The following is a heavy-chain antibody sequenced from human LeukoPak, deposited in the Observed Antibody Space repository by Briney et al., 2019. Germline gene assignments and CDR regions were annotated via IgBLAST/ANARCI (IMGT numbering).Heavy chain of an antibody. CDR3: ARDHGYCSGGSCYPYYFDY. Sequence: SETLSLTCTVSGGSISSYYWGWIRQPPGKGLEWIGYIYYSGITNYNPSLKSRVTISVDTYKTQFALRLSSVTTADTAVYYCARDHGYCSGGSCYPYYFDYWGQGTLVTVSS. J-gene: IGHJ4*02. D-gene: IGHD2-15*01. CDR1: GGSISSYY. V-gene: IGHV4-59*01. CDR2: IYYSGIT.